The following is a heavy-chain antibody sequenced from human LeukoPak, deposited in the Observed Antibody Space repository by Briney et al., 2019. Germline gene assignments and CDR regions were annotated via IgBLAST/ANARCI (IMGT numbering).Heavy chain of an antibody. CDR1: GGSLSSYY. J-gene: IGHJ6*02. Sequence: SETLSLTCTVSGGSLSSYYWSWLRQPAGKGLEWIGRIYTSGSTNYNPSLKSRVTMSVDTSKNQFSLKLSSVTAADTAVYYCARDLVWFGELLRPYYYYGMDVWGQGTTVTVSS. D-gene: IGHD3-10*01. CDR3: ARDLVWFGELLRPYYYYGMDV. V-gene: IGHV4-4*07. CDR2: IYTSGST.